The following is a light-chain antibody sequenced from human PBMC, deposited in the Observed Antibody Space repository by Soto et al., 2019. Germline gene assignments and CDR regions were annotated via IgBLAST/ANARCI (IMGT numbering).Light chain of an antibody. CDR3: QQYEKWPPSIT. Sequence: IVMTQSPATLSVSPGERVTLSCRSSQPVNNNLAWYQHKPGQAPRLLIYGASTRATGISARFSGGGSGTEFTLTISSLQSEDFALYFCQQYEKWPPSITFGQGTRLEIK. J-gene: IGKJ5*01. CDR1: QPVNNN. V-gene: IGKV3-15*01. CDR2: GAS.